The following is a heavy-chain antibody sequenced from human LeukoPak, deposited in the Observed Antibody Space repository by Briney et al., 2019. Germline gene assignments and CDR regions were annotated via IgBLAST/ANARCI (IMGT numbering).Heavy chain of an antibody. D-gene: IGHD5-24*01. CDR2: INTDGSTT. V-gene: IGHV3-74*01. CDR3: ARAPLVLQYRWWFDP. Sequence: GGSLRLSCAASGFTFSSYWMHWVRQAPGKGLLWVSRINTDGSTTDYADSVKGRFTISRDNAKNSLYLQLNSLRAEDTAVYHCARAPLVLQYRWWFDPWGQGTLVIVSS. CDR1: GFTFSSYW. J-gene: IGHJ5*02.